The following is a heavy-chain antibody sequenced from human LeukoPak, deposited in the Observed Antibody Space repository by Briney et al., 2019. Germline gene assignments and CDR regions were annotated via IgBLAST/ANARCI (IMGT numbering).Heavy chain of an antibody. V-gene: IGHV1-69*13. CDR2: IIPIFGTA. CDR1: GGTFSSYA. Sequence: ASVKVSCKASGGTFSSYAISWVRQAPGQGLEWMGGIIPIFGTANYAQKFQGRVTITADESTSTAYMELSSLRSEDTAVYYCARDVDCSSTSCSGDYWGQGTLVTVSS. J-gene: IGHJ4*02. D-gene: IGHD2-2*01. CDR3: ARDVDCSSTSCSGDY.